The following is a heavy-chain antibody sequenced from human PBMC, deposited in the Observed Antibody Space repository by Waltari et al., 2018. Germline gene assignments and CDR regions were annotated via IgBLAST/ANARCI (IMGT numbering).Heavy chain of an antibody. CDR2: INGGNGNT. CDR3: AKDGGWYYFEN. Sequence: QVQLAQSGPEVKKPGASVKVSCKASGYTFTTYPIHWVRRAPGHGLEWMGWINGGNGNTKYSHKFQGRVTSTRDTSASTVYMELSSLTSEDTALYYCAKDGGWYYFENWGQGTLVTVSS. V-gene: IGHV1-3*01. CDR1: GYTFTTYP. J-gene: IGHJ4*02. D-gene: IGHD6-19*01.